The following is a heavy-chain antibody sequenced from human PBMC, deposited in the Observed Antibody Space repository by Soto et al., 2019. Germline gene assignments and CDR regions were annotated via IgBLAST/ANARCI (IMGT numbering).Heavy chain of an antibody. J-gene: IGHJ6*02. V-gene: IGHV3-30*03. CDR3: ARIGGYCTNCVCSSYYPGMEV. D-gene: IGHD2-8*01. CDR2: ISYDGSNK. CDR1: GFTFSSYG. Sequence: QVQLVESGGGVVQPGRSLRLSCAASGFTFSSYGMHWVRQAPGKGLEWVAVISYDGSNKYYADSVKGRLTISRDNSNNTLYLQMNSLRAEDTAVYYCARIGGYCTNCVCSSYYPGMEVWGQGTTVNVSS.